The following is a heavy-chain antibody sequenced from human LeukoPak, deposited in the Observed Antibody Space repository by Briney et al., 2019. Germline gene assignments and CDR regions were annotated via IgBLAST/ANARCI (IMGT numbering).Heavy chain of an antibody. CDR1: GFTFSSYA. Sequence: PGGSLRLSCAASGFTFSSYAMSWVRQAPGKGLEWVSSISSSSSYIYYADSVKGRFTISRDNAKNSLYLQMNSLRAEDTAVYYCTSHTGTGDAFRPFHIWGQGTMVTVSS. CDR2: ISSSSSYI. V-gene: IGHV3-21*01. CDR3: TSHTGTGDAFRPFHI. D-gene: IGHD2-21*02. J-gene: IGHJ3*02.